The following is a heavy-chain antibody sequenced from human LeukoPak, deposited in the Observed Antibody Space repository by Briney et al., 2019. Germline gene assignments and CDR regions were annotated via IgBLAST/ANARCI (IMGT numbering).Heavy chain of an antibody. D-gene: IGHD3-22*01. CDR3: AKVGSSGQLPHDVFDV. CDR2: ISGSGDLI. V-gene: IGHV3-23*01. CDR1: GFTFSNYA. J-gene: IGHJ3*01. Sequence: PGGSLRLSCAASGFTFSNYAMNWVRLAPGKGLEWVSAISGSGDLIYYADSVKGRFTISRDNSKNTLYLQMSSLRAEDTAVYYCAKVGSSGQLPHDVFDVWGQGTVVTVSS.